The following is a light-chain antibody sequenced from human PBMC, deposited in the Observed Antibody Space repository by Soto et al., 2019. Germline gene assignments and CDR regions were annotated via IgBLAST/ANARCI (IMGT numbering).Light chain of an antibody. CDR2: SAS. CDR1: QGISSS. J-gene: IGKJ4*01. Sequence: DIRLTQSPSFLSASVGDRVTITCRASQGISSSLAWYQQKPGKAPNPLIYSASTLQSGVPSRFSGSGSGTEFTLTISSLQPEDCATYYCQQLNSFPPLFGGGTKVEIK. V-gene: IGKV1-9*01. CDR3: QQLNSFPPL.